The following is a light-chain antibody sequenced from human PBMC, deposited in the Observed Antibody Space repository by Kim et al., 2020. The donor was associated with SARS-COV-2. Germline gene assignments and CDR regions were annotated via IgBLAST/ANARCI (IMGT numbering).Light chain of an antibody. CDR2: GAS. Sequence: SPGERATLSCRVSQSVAYYCLAWYQHKPGQAPRLLIDGASSRATGIPDRFRGSGSGTDFTLTISRLEPEDFAVYYCQQYGITPYTFGQGTKLEI. CDR3: QQYGITPYT. J-gene: IGKJ2*01. V-gene: IGKV3-20*01. CDR1: QSVAYYC.